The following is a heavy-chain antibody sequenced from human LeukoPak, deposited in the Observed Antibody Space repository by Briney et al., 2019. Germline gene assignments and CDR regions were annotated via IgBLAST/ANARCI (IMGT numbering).Heavy chain of an antibody. D-gene: IGHD3-22*01. Sequence: GGSLRLSCAASGFTFSSYAMSWVRQAPGKGLEWVSAISGSGGSTYYADSVKGRFTISRDNSKNTLYLQVSSLRAEDTAVYYCARVTYYDSSGSPYYWGQGTLVTVSS. J-gene: IGHJ4*02. V-gene: IGHV3-23*01. CDR1: GFTFSSYA. CDR2: ISGSGGST. CDR3: ARVTYYDSSGSPYY.